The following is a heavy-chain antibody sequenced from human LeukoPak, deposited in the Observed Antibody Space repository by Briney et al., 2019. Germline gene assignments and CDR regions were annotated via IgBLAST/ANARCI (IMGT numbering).Heavy chain of an antibody. CDR1: GFRFNGYG. CDR3: ARALYSGAWYGHDY. Sequence: GGSLRLSCAASGFRFNGYGMHWVRQAPGKGLEWVAVIWSDGSRKYYADSVKGRFTISRDNSKNTLYLQMSGLSADDTAVYYCARALYSGAWYGHDYWGQGTLVTVSS. V-gene: IGHV3-33*01. D-gene: IGHD6-19*01. CDR2: IWSDGSRK. J-gene: IGHJ4*02.